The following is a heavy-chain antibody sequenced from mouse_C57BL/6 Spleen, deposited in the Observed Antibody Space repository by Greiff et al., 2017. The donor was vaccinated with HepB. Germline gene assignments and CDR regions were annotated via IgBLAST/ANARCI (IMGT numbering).Heavy chain of an antibody. CDR1: GYTFTEYT. Sequence: VKLQESGAELVKPGASVKLSCKASGYTFTEYTIHWVKQRSGQGLEWIGWFYPGSGSIKYNEKFKDKATLTADKSSSTVYMELSRMTSEDSAVYFCARHEGYGNSYYYAMDYWGQGTSVTVSS. CDR2: FYPGSGSI. V-gene: IGHV1-62-2*01. J-gene: IGHJ4*01. D-gene: IGHD2-1*01. CDR3: ARHEGYGNSYYYAMDY.